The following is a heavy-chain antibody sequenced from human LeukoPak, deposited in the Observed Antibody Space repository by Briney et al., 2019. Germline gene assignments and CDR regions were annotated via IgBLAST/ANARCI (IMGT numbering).Heavy chain of an antibody. J-gene: IGHJ5*02. Sequence: SETLSLTCTVSGDSMSSSHYCWGWLRQPPGKGLEWIGSIYYSGSTYYNPSLKSRVTISVDTSKNQFSLKLSSVTAADTAVYYCARLRRDTYYYDSSGYGNWFDPWGQGTLVTVSS. CDR3: ARLRRDTYYYDSSGYGNWFDP. D-gene: IGHD3-22*01. CDR1: GDSMSSSHYC. CDR2: IYYSGST. V-gene: IGHV4-39*07.